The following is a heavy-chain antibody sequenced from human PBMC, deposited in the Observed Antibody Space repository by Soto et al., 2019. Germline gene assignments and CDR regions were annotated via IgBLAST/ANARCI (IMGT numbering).Heavy chain of an antibody. CDR2: IYYSGST. CDR1: GGYISSGGYY. D-gene: IGHD3-10*01. J-gene: IGHJ6*02. V-gene: IGHV4-31*03. Sequence: SETLSLTCTVSGGYISSGGYYWSWIRQHPGKGLEWIGYIYYSGSTYYNPSLKSRVTISVDTSKNQFSLKLSSVTAADTAVYYCARYGSGSYPYYYYGMDVWGQGTTVTVSS. CDR3: ARYGSGSYPYYYYGMDV.